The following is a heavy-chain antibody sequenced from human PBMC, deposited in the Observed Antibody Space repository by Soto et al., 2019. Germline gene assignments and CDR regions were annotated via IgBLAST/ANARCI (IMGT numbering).Heavy chain of an antibody. V-gene: IGHV4-30-4*01. Sequence: SETLSLTCTVSGGSVSSDDYYWTWIRQPPGEGLEWIGYIYYTGRTHYNPSLQSRLTISVDTSTNQFSLKLSSVTAADTAVYYCARGLRSGSYYRMDVWGQGTTVTVSS. CDR3: ARGLRSGSYYRMDV. D-gene: IGHD1-26*01. CDR1: GGSVSSDDYY. J-gene: IGHJ6*02. CDR2: IYYTGRT.